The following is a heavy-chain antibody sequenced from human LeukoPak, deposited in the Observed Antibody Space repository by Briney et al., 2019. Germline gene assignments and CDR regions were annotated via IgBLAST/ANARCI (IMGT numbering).Heavy chain of an antibody. J-gene: IGHJ4*02. V-gene: IGHV4-59*01. Sequence: PSETLSLTCTVSGGSISSYYWSWIRQPPGKGLEWIGYIYYSGSTNYNPSLKSRVTISVDTSKNQFSLKLRSVTAADTAVYYCARVGVDTAMVDYWGQGTLVTVSS. CDR2: IYYSGST. D-gene: IGHD5-18*01. CDR3: ARVGVDTAMVDY. CDR1: GGSISSYY.